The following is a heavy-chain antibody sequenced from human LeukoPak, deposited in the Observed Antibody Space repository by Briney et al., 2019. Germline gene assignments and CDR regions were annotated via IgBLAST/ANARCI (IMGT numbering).Heavy chain of an antibody. CDR1: GFTFSSYS. V-gene: IGHV3-21*01. Sequence: GGSLRLSCAASGFTFSSYSMNWVRQAPGKGLEWVSSISSSSGYIYYADSVKGRFTISRDNAKNSLYLQMNSLRAEDTAVYYCARDRAVLDAFDIWGQGTMVTVSS. CDR3: ARDRAVLDAFDI. D-gene: IGHD3-10*01. CDR2: ISSSSGYI. J-gene: IGHJ3*02.